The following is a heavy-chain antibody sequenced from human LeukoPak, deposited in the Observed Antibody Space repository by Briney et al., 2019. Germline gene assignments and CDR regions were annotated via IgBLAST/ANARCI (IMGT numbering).Heavy chain of an antibody. Sequence: PSETLSLTCTVSGGSISSYYWSWIRQPPGKGLEWIGNIYYSGSTNYNPSLKSRVTISVDTSKNQFSLKLSSVTAADTAVYYCARSTTNWFDPWGQGTLVTVSS. V-gene: IGHV4-59*01. D-gene: IGHD1-14*01. J-gene: IGHJ5*02. CDR1: GGSISSYY. CDR2: IYYSGST. CDR3: ARSTTNWFDP.